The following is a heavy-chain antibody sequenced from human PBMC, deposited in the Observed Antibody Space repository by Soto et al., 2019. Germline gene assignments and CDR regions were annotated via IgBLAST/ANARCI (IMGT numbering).Heavy chain of an antibody. Sequence: ASVKVSCKDSGYAFTSYGISWVRQAPGQGLEWMGWISAYNGNTNYAQKLQGRVTMTTDTSTSTAYMELRSLRSDDTAVYYCARDLGYSIGYYSYCMDVSCQGTTVTLS. CDR1: GYAFTSYG. CDR2: ISAYNGNT. V-gene: IGHV1-18*04. CDR3: ARDLGYSIGYYSYCMDV. D-gene: IGHD6-19*01. J-gene: IGHJ6*02.